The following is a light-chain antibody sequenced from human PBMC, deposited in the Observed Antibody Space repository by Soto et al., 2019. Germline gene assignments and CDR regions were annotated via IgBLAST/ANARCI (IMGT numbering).Light chain of an antibody. J-gene: IGKJ1*01. Sequence: DIQMTQSPSTLSASVGDRVTITCRASQSINSWLAWYQQKPGKAPKLLMYKASSLESGVPSRFSGSGSGTEFTITISSLQPDDFATYYCQQYNKYWTFGQGTKVEIK. CDR2: KAS. CDR3: QQYNKYWT. V-gene: IGKV1-5*03. CDR1: QSINSW.